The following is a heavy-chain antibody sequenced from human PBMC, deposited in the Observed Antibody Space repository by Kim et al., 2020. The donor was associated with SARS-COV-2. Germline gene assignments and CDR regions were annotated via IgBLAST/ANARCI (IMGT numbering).Heavy chain of an antibody. CDR3: ARDGYGTLDI. CDR1: GFTFSHYS. J-gene: IGHJ3*02. D-gene: IGHD2-2*03. CDR2: ISSSSTYM. V-gene: IGHV3-21*01. Sequence: LSLTCAASGFTFSHYSMNWVRQAPGKGLECVSSISSSSTYMYFADSVKGRFTISRDNAKNSLDLQMNSLRAEDTAVYYCARDGYGTLDIWGQGTMVIVSS.